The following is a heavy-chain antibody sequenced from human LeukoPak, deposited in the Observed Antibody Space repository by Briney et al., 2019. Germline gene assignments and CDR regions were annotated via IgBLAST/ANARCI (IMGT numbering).Heavy chain of an antibody. CDR3: AKDTDSSGYTFRY. V-gene: IGHV3-9*01. CDR1: GFTFDDYA. J-gene: IGHJ4*02. CDR2: ISWNSGSI. D-gene: IGHD3-22*01. Sequence: GGSLRLSCAASGFTFDDYAMHWVRQAPGKGLEWVSGISWNSGSIGYADSVKGRFTISRDNAKNSLYLQMNSLRAEDTALYYCAKDTDSSGYTFRYWGQGTLVTVSS.